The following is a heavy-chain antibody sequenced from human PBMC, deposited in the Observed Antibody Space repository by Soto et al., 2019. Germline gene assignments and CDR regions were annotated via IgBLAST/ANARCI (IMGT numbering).Heavy chain of an antibody. CDR2: IIPIFGTA. CDR1: GGTFSSYA. J-gene: IGHJ4*02. CDR3: ARSFVVVPAAMAY. V-gene: IGHV1-69*13. D-gene: IGHD2-2*01. Sequence: ASVKVSCKASGGTFSSYAISWVRQAPGQGLEWMGGIIPIFGTANYAQKFQGRVTITADESTSTAYMELSSLRSEDTAVYYCARSFVVVPAAMAYWGQGTLVTVS.